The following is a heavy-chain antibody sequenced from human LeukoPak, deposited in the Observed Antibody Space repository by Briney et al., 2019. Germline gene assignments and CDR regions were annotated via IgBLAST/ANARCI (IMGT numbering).Heavy chain of an antibody. J-gene: IGHJ6*02. Sequence: GGSLRLSCAASGFTFSSYAMSWVRQAPGKGLEWVSAISGSGGSTYYADSLKGRFTISRDNSKNTLYLQMNSLRAADTAVYYCARGHYGMDVWGQGTTVIVSS. CDR2: ISGSGGST. CDR1: GFTFSSYA. V-gene: IGHV3-23*01. CDR3: ARGHYGMDV.